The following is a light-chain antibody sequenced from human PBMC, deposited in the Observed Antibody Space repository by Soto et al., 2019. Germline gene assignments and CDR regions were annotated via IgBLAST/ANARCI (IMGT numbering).Light chain of an antibody. Sequence: EIEMTHSPATLSVSPWERATHSCRASQNVNSNLAWYQQKPGQAPRLLIYRASTRATGVPARFSGSGSGTEFTLTITSLQSEDFAVYYCQQYNNWPRTFGQGTKVDIK. CDR2: RAS. CDR1: QNVNSN. V-gene: IGKV3-15*01. CDR3: QQYNNWPRT. J-gene: IGKJ1*01.